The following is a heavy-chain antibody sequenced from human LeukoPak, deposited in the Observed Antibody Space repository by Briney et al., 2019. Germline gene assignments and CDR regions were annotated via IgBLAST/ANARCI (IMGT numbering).Heavy chain of an antibody. CDR1: GYSISSGYY. CDR3: ARSIRGYSSGWYYFDY. V-gene: IGHV4-38-2*02. CDR2: IYHSGST. J-gene: IGHJ4*02. Sequence: SETLSLTCTVSGYSISSGYYWGWLRQPPGKGLEWIGSIYHSGSTYYNPSLKSQVTISVDTSKNQFSVKLSSVTAADTAVYYCARSIRGYSSGWYYFDYWGQGTLITVSS. D-gene: IGHD6-19*01.